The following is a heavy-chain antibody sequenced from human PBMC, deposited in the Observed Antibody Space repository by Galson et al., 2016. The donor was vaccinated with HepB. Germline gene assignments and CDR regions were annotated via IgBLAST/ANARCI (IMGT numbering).Heavy chain of an antibody. D-gene: IGHD3-9*01. CDR1: GFTFSSYA. J-gene: IGHJ4*02. CDR2: SGSGGPT. Sequence: SLRLSCAASGFTFSSYAMSWVRQAPGKGLEWVSSSGSGGPTYYADSVKGRFTISGDNSKNTLFLQMHSLRADDTAVYYCAKSVLEYDSLTGYYRRGADYWGQGTLVTVSS. V-gene: IGHV3-23*01. CDR3: AKSVLEYDSLTGYYRRGADY.